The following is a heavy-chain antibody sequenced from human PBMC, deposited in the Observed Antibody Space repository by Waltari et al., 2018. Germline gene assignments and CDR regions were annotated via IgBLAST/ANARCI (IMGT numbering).Heavy chain of an antibody. J-gene: IGHJ4*02. CDR3: ARDTITTSRIDY. CDR2: IYYSGGT. CDR1: GGSISSSSYY. Sequence: QLQLQESGPGLVKPSETLSLTCTVSGGSISSSSYYWGWIRQPPGKGLEWIGSIYYSGGTFYNPSLKSRVTISVDTSKNQFSLKLSSVTAADTAVYYCARDTITTSRIDYWGQGTLVTVSS. D-gene: IGHD4-4*01. V-gene: IGHV4-39*07.